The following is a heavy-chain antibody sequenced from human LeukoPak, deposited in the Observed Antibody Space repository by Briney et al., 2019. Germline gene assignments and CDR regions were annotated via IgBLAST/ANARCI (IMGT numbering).Heavy chain of an antibody. V-gene: IGHV1-2*02. CDR1: GYTFTGYY. J-gene: IGHJ4*02. CDR2: INPNSGGT. Sequence: ASVKVSCKASGYTFTGYYMHWVRQAPGQGLEWMGCINPNSGGTNYAQKFQGRVTMTRDTSISTAYMELSRLRSDDTAVYYCARVGGYCTSTRCYDFDYWGQGTLVTVSS. D-gene: IGHD2-2*01. CDR3: ARVGGYCTSTRCYDFDY.